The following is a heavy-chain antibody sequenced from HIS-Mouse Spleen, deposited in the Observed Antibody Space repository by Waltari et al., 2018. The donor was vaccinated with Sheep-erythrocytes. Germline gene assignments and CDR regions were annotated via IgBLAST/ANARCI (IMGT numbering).Heavy chain of an antibody. J-gene: IGHJ5*02. CDR2: INPSGST. V-gene: IGHV4-34*01. Sequence: QVQLQQWGAGLLKPSETLSLTCAGYGGSFSGYYWSWIRQPPGKGLEWIGEINPSGSTNYNPSLKGRVTISVDTSKTQFSLKLSSVTAADTAVYYCARALSIAARPNWFDPWGQGTLVTVSS. CDR1: GGSFSGYY. D-gene: IGHD6-6*01. CDR3: ARALSIAARPNWFDP.